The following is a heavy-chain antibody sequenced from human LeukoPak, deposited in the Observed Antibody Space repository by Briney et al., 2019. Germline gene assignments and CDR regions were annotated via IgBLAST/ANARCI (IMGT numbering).Heavy chain of an antibody. V-gene: IGHV3-48*04. Sequence: GGSLRLSCAASGFTFSSYSMNWVRQAPGKGLEWVSYISSSSSTIYYADSVKGRFTISRDNAKNSLYLQMNSLRAEDTAVYYCARGNFDSLDWGTYYYYYYMDVWGKGTTVTVSS. CDR1: GFTFSSYS. CDR3: ARGNFDSLDWGTYYYYYYMDV. CDR2: ISSSSSTI. J-gene: IGHJ6*03. D-gene: IGHD7-27*01.